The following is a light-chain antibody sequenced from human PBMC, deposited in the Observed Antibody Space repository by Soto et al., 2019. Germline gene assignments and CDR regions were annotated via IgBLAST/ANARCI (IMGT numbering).Light chain of an antibody. V-gene: IGKV3-15*01. CDR3: QQYKNWPRT. Sequence: EIVMTQSPATLSVSPGERATLSCRASQSVSSNLAWYQQKPGQAPRLLIYGASTRATGIPARFSGSGSGTEFSLTISSLQSEDFAVYYCQQYKNWPRTFGLGTKVDIK. J-gene: IGKJ1*01. CDR2: GAS. CDR1: QSVSSN.